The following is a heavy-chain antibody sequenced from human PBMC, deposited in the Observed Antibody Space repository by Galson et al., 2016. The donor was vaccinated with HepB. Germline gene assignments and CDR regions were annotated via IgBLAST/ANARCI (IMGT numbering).Heavy chain of an antibody. CDR1: GFTFNTYA. Sequence: SLRLSCAASGFTFNTYAVHWVRQAPGKGLEWVAVISYDGSNKFYGDSVKGRFTISRDNSKNMLYLQMHDVRTEDTAVYFCARGRVSSFNTYWYFDLWGHGTLVTVSS. J-gene: IGHJ2*01. V-gene: IGHV3-30-3*01. CDR3: ARGRVSSFNTYWYFDL. D-gene: IGHD6-13*01. CDR2: ISYDGSNK.